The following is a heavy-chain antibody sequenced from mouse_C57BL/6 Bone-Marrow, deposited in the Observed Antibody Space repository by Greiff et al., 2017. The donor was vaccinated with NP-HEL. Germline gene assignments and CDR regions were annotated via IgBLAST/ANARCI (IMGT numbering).Heavy chain of an antibody. CDR2: IYPSDSDT. V-gene: IGHV1-74*01. Sequence: QVQLQQPGAELVKPGASVKVSCTASGYTFTSYWMHWVKQRPGQGLEWIGRIYPSDSDTNYTQKFKGKATLTVDKSSSTAYMQLSSLTSEDSAVYYCAADGYWFAYWGQGTLVTVSA. J-gene: IGHJ3*01. D-gene: IGHD2-3*01. CDR1: GYTFTSYW. CDR3: AADGYWFAY.